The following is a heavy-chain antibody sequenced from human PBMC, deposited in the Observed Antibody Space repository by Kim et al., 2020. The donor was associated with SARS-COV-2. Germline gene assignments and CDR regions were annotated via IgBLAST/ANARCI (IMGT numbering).Heavy chain of an antibody. Sequence: GGSLRLSCAASGFTFSSYAMSWVRQAPGKGLEWVSAISGSGGSTYYADSVKGRFTISRDNSKNTLYLQMNSLRAEDTAVYYCASDYYDSSGYPQRAAFDIWGQGTMVTVSS. CDR3: ASDYYDSSGYPQRAAFDI. V-gene: IGHV3-23*01. D-gene: IGHD3-22*01. J-gene: IGHJ3*02. CDR1: GFTFSSYA. CDR2: ISGSGGST.